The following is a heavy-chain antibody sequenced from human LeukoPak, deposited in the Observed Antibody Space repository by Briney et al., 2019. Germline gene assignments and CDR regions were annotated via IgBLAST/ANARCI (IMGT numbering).Heavy chain of an antibody. CDR2: IRYDGSNN. D-gene: IGHD3-22*01. Sequence: GGSLRLSCAASGFTFSSYGMHWVRQAPGKGLEGVAFIRYDGSNNYYADSVKGRFTISSDNSKNTLYLQMNSLRAEDTAVYYCAKAGYDSSGYYFDYWGQGTLVAVSS. CDR3: AKAGYDSSGYYFDY. J-gene: IGHJ4*02. CDR1: GFTFSSYG. V-gene: IGHV3-30*02.